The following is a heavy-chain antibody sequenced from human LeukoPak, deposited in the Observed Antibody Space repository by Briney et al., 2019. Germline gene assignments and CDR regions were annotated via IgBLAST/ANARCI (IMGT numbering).Heavy chain of an antibody. CDR3: ASGDSSGYYDY. V-gene: IGHV4-61*02. CDR1: GRSISSGSYD. Sequence: SETLSLTCTVSGRSISSGSYDWSWIRQPAGKGLEWIGRIYTSGSTNYNPSLKSRVTISVDTSKNQFSLKLSSVTAADTAVYYCASGDSSGYYDYWGQGTLVTVSS. D-gene: IGHD3-22*01. CDR2: IYTSGST. J-gene: IGHJ4*02.